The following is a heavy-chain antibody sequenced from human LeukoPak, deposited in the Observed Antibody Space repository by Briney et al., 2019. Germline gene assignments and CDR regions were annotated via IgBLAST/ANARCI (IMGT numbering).Heavy chain of an antibody. CDR1: GFTFSTYE. CDR3: ARVIVFRGYMDV. J-gene: IGHJ6*03. Sequence: GGSLRLSCVASGFTFSTYEMNWVRQAPGQGLEWLSYISTSGTTTHYADSVKGRFTISRDNAKNSLYLQMNSLRAEDTAVYYCARVIVFRGYMDVWGKGTTVTVSS. V-gene: IGHV3-48*03. CDR2: ISTSGTTT. D-gene: IGHD1-26*01.